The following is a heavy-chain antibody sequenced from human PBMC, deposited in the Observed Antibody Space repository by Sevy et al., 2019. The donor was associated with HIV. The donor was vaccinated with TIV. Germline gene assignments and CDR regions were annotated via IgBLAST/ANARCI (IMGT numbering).Heavy chain of an antibody. CDR3: AKIRFEIYCSGGSCYYFDY. V-gene: IGHV3-23*01. Sequence: GGSLRLSCAASGFTFSSYAMSWVRQAPGKGLEWVSAISGSGGSTYYADSVKGRFTISRDNSKNTLYLQMNSVRAEDTAVYYCAKIRFEIYCSGGSCYYFDYWGQGTLVTVSS. CDR2: ISGSGGST. D-gene: IGHD2-15*01. J-gene: IGHJ4*02. CDR1: GFTFSSYA.